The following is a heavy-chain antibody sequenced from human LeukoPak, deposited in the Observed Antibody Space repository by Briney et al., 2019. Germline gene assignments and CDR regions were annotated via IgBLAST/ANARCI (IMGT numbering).Heavy chain of an antibody. D-gene: IGHD3-10*01. CDR3: AQSLGASTWFGNWFDP. J-gene: IGHJ5*02. CDR1: GVSISSTSYC. V-gene: IGHV4-39*01. Sequence: SKTLSLTCTVSGVSISSTSYCWGWIRQPPGKGLEWIGSIYYSGRTYYNPSLKSRLTISVDTPKNQFSLKLSSVTAADTAVYYCAQSLGASTWFGNWFDPWGQGTLVTVSS. CDR2: IYYSGRT.